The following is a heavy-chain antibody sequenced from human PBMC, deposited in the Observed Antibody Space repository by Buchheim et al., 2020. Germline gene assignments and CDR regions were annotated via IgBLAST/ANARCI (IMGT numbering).Heavy chain of an antibody. Sequence: VQMVQSGPEVKKPGSSVKVSCKASGYTFNNYGVIWVRQAPGLGLEWMGWISAYNSDTKYAQNFQDRVTMTTDTSTTTAYLELRGLRSDDTAVYYCSRGLRGYSYGFLDYWGQGTL. CDR1: GYTFNNYG. V-gene: IGHV1-18*01. CDR3: SRGLRGYSYGFLDY. CDR2: ISAYNSDT. D-gene: IGHD5-18*01. J-gene: IGHJ4*02.